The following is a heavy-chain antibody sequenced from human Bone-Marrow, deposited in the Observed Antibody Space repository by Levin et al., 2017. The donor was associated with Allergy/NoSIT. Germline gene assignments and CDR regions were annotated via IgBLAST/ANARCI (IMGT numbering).Heavy chain of an antibody. J-gene: IGHJ4*02. V-gene: IGHV3-7*01. Sequence: GESLKISCAASGFSFSSDWMTWVRQAPGKGLEWVANIRQDGSASYYVDSVKGRFTISRDNAKNSLYLQMNSLRAEDTAVYYCARDAGHSGYDLLDYWGQGTLVTVSS. CDR3: ARDAGHSGYDLLDY. D-gene: IGHD5-12*01. CDR2: IRQDGSAS. CDR1: GFSFSSDW.